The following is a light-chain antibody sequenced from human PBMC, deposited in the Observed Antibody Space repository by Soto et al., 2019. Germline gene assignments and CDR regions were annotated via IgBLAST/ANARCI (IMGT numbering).Light chain of an antibody. V-gene: IGKV3-11*01. CDR3: QQRSNWPLT. Sequence: EIVLTQSPGTLSFSPGERATLSCRGSQSFSSSYLAWYQQKPGQAPRLLIYDASNRATGIPARFSGSGSGTDFTLTISSLEPEDFAVYYCQQRSNWPLTFGGGTKVDIK. CDR2: DAS. J-gene: IGKJ4*01. CDR1: QSFSSSY.